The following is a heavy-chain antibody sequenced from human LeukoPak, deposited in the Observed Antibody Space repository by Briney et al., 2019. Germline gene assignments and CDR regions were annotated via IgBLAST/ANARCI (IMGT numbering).Heavy chain of an antibody. CDR3: AKGSVGALAGVFDY. CDR1: GFTFDAYA. Sequence: GGSLRLSCAASGFTFDAYAMHWVRQAPGKGLEWVSGIDWNGGNIHYADSVQGRFTISRDNAKNSLYLQINSLRPEDTAFYYCAKGSVGALAGVFDYWGQGTLVTVSS. D-gene: IGHD6-19*01. V-gene: IGHV3-9*01. CDR2: IDWNGGNI. J-gene: IGHJ4*02.